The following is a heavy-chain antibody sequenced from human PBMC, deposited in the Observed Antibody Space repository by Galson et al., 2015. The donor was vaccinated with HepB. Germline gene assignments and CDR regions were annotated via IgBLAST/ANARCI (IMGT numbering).Heavy chain of an antibody. J-gene: IGHJ4*02. CDR1: GFTFSSYA. V-gene: IGHV3-30-3*01. D-gene: IGHD7-27*01. Sequence: SLRLSCAASGFTFSSYAMHWVRQAPGKGLEWVAVISYDGSNKYYADSVKGRFTISRDNSKNTLYLQMNSLRAEDTAVYYCARDLELGYYFDYWGQGTLVTVSS. CDR2: ISYDGSNK. CDR3: ARDLELGYYFDY.